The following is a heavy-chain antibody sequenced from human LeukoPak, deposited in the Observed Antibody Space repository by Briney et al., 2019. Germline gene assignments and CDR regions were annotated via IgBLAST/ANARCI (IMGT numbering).Heavy chain of an antibody. CDR3: ARDANYGSGSYDL. Sequence: NPSETLSLTCTVSGGSISSYYWSWIRQPPGKGLEWIGYIYYSGSTNYNPSLKSRVTISVDTSKNQFSLKLSSATAADTAVYYCARDANYGSGSYDLWGQGTLVTVSS. CDR2: IYYSGST. V-gene: IGHV4-59*01. CDR1: GGSISSYY. J-gene: IGHJ5*02. D-gene: IGHD3-10*01.